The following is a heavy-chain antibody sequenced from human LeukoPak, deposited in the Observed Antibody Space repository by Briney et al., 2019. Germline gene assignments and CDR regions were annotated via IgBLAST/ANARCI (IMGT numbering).Heavy chain of an antibody. CDR2: ISYDGSNK. V-gene: IGHV3-30*18. D-gene: IGHD5-18*01. CDR3: AKDIGYSYGREYYFDY. Sequence: GGSLRLSCAASGFTFTSYGMHWVRQAPGKGLEWVAVISYDGSNKYYADSVKGRFTISRDNSKNSLYLQMNSLRAEDTALYYCAKDIGYSYGREYYFDYWGQGTLVTVSS. J-gene: IGHJ4*02. CDR1: GFTFTSYG.